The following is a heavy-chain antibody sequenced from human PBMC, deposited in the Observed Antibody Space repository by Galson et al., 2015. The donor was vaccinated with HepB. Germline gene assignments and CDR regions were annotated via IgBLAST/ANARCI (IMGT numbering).Heavy chain of an antibody. V-gene: IGHV1-8*01. J-gene: IGHJ6*03. D-gene: IGHD6-6*01. CDR1: GYTFASYD. CDR2: MNPNSGNT. Sequence: SVKVSCKASGYTFASYDINWVRQATGQGLEWMGWMNPNSGNTGYAQKFQGRVTMTRNTSISTAYMELSSLRSEDTAVYYCARGVRVAARQKRGYYYYYMDVWGKGTTVTVSS. CDR3: ARGVRVAARQKRGYYYYYMDV.